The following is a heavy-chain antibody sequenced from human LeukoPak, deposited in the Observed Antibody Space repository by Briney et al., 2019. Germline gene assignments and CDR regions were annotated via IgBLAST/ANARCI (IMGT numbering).Heavy chain of an antibody. D-gene: IGHD3-3*01. Sequence: GASVKVSCKVSGYTLTELSMHWVRQAPGKGLEWMGGFDPEDGETIYAQKFQGRVTMTEDTSTDTAYMELSSLRSEDTAVYYCATDLRGDFWSTGSPFDPWGQGTLVTVSS. CDR3: ATDLRGDFWSTGSPFDP. CDR1: GYTLTELS. CDR2: FDPEDGET. V-gene: IGHV1-24*01. J-gene: IGHJ5*02.